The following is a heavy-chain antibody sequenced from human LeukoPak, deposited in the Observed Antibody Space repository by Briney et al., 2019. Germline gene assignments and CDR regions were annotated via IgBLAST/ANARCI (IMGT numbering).Heavy chain of an antibody. D-gene: IGHD3-10*01. V-gene: IGHV1-3*01. J-gene: IGHJ4*02. CDR3: ARDRGWLGELLDY. CDR1: GYTFTSYA. CDR2: INAGNGNT. Sequence: ASVKVSCKASGYTFTSYAMHWVRQAPGQRLEWMGWINAGNGNTKYSQKFQGRVTITRDTSASTAYMELSSLRSEDTAVYYCARDRGWLGELLDYWGQGTLVTVSS.